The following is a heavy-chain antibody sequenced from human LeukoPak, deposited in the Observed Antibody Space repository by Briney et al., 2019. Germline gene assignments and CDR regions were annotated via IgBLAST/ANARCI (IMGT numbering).Heavy chain of an antibody. D-gene: IGHD4-17*01. CDR2: IYYSGST. V-gene: IGHV4-31*03. J-gene: IGHJ4*02. CDR3: ATRKPNYGDYSSVFDY. CDR1: GGSISSGGYY. Sequence: PSETLSLTCTVSGGSISSGGYYWSWIRRHPGKGLEWIGYIYYSGSTYYNPSLKSRVTISVDTSKNQFSLKLSSVTAADTAVYYCATRKPNYGDYSSVFDYWGQGTLVTVSS.